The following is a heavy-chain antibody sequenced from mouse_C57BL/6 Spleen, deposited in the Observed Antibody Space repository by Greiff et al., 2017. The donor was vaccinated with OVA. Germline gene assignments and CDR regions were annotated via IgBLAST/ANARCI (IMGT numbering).Heavy chain of an antibody. Sequence: QVQLQQSGAELMKPGASVKLSCKATGYTFTGYWIEWVKQRPGHGLEWIGEILPGSGSTNYHEKFKGKATFTADTSSNTAYMQLSSLTTEDSAIYYCERRMRAYWGQGTLVTVSA. CDR2: ILPGSGST. V-gene: IGHV1-9*01. J-gene: IGHJ3*01. CDR3: ERRMRAY. CDR1: GYTFTGYW.